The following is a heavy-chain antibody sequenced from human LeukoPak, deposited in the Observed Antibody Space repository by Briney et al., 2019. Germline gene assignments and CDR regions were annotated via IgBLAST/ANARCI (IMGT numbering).Heavy chain of an antibody. CDR3: ARGRFYYYMDV. Sequence: GASVKVSCKASGYTFTSYDINWVRQATGQGLEWMGWMNPNSGNTGYAQKFQGRVTITRNTSISTAYMELSSLRSEDTAVDYCARGRFYYYMDVWGKGTTVTVSS. CDR1: GYTFTSYD. V-gene: IGHV1-8*03. J-gene: IGHJ6*03. CDR2: MNPNSGNT.